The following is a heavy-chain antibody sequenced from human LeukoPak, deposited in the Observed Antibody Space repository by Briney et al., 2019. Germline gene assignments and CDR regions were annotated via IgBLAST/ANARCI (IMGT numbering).Heavy chain of an antibody. J-gene: IGHJ4*02. D-gene: IGHD4-17*01. CDR1: GFPANTYA. V-gene: IGHV3-30*04. CDR3: ARDWGDYRDYVGNY. Sequence: GGSLRLSCAASGFPANTYAFHWVRQAPGKGLEWVAVISYDGRNKNYAESVKGRFTISRDNSNNTLYLQMDSLRVEDTAVYYCARDWGDYRDYVGNYWGQGPGVTVSS. CDR2: ISYDGRNK.